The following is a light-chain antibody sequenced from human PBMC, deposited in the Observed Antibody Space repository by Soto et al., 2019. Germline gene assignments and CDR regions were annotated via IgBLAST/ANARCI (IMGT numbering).Light chain of an antibody. CDR1: QSVLYSSNNKNY. CDR3: QQYYNTPLT. J-gene: IGKJ5*01. Sequence: DIVMTHSPDSLAVSLGDRATINCKPSQSVLYSSNNKNYLACYQQKPGQPPKLLIYLASTRASGVPDRFSGSVSVTDFTLTISSLQAEDVAVYYCQQYYNTPLTFGQGTRLEIK. V-gene: IGKV4-1*01. CDR2: LAS.